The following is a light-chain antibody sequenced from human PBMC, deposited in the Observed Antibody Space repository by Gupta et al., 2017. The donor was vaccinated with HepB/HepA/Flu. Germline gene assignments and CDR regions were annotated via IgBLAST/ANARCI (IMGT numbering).Light chain of an antibody. CDR2: RNN. Sequence: QAGLTQPPSVSKGLRQTATLTCTGDNNNVGNQGAAWLQQHPGHPPKLLSFRNNNRPSGIPERFSASTSGNTASLTITVLQADEEADYYCYEWDTRRSTWVFGGGTKLTVL. CDR3: YEWDTRRSTWV. V-gene: IGLV10-54*04. CDR1: NNNVGNQG. J-gene: IGLJ3*02.